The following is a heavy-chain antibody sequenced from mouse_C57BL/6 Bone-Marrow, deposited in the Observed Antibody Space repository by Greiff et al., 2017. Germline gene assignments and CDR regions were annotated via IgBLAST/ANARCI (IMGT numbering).Heavy chain of an antibody. CDR2: IDPNSGGT. Sequence: VQLQQPGAELVKPGASVKLSCKASGYTFTSYWMHWVKQRPGRGLEWIGRIDPNSGGTKYNEKFKSKATLTVDKPSSTAYMQLSSLISEDSAVYYCARYGGFYYGKPYFDYWGQGTTLTVSS. CDR1: GYTFTSYW. D-gene: IGHD2-1*01. J-gene: IGHJ2*01. CDR3: ARYGGFYYGKPYFDY. V-gene: IGHV1-72*01.